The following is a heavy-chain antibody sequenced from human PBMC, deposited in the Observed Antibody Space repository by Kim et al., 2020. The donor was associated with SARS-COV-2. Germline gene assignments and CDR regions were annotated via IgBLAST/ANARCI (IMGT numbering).Heavy chain of an antibody. V-gene: IGHV3-11*06. Sequence: GGSLRLSCEASGFTFSKFYMTWLRQAPGRSLEWLSYISGDSRDIIYADSVKGRFTISRDNGKNSLYLQMNSLRVEDTAVYYCSRDPRPLDFWGQGTLVTVSS. CDR3: SRDPRPLDF. D-gene: IGHD6-6*01. J-gene: IGHJ4*02. CDR1: GFTFSKFY. CDR2: ISGDSRDI.